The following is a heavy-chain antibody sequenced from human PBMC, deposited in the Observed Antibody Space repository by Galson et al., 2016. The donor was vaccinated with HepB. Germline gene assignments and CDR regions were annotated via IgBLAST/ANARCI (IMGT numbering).Heavy chain of an antibody. Sequence: SCKASGGAFTTHVVTWLRQAPGQGLEWMGGIIPTLDLLKSAQRFRDRVTITADKSTKTVYLELRRLTSDDTAIYYCARGPDLPIVWYFDRWGRGTLVTVSS. J-gene: IGHJ2*01. D-gene: IGHD1-14*01. CDR1: GGAFTTHV. CDR2: IIPTLDLL. V-gene: IGHV1-69*10. CDR3: ARGPDLPIVWYFDR.